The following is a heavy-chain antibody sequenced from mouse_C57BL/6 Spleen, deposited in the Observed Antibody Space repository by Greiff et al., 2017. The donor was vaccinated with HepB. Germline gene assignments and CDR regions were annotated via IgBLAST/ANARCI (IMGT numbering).Heavy chain of an antibody. CDR1: GYTFTSYW. Sequence: QVQLQQSGAELVMPGASVKLSCKASGYTFTSYWMHWVKQRPGQGLEWIGEIDPSDSYTNYNQKFKGKSTLTVDKSSSTAYMQLSSLTSEDSAVYYCARRDDYAMDYWGQGTSVTVSS. V-gene: IGHV1-69*01. D-gene: IGHD2-3*01. CDR3: ARRDDYAMDY. J-gene: IGHJ4*01. CDR2: IDPSDSYT.